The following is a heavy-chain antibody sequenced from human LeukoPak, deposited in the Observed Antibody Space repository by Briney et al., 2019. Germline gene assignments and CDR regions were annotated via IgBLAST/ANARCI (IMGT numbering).Heavy chain of an antibody. D-gene: IGHD2-15*01. CDR3: VRLTGYCSGGSCAMDV. V-gene: IGHV3-48*02. CDR1: GFTFSSYS. CDR2: ISSSSSTM. J-gene: IGHJ6*02. Sequence: GGSLRLSCAVSGFTFSSYSMNWVRQAPGKGLEWVSHISSSSSTMYYADSVKGRFTISRGNAKNSLRLQMSSLRDEDTAVYYCVRLTGYCSGGSCAMDVWGQGTTVTVSS.